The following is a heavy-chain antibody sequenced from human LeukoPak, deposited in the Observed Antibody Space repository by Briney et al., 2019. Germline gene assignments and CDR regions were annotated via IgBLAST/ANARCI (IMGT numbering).Heavy chain of an antibody. D-gene: IGHD3-10*01. CDR2: FYSSGTI. CDR3: VSREITAPMREY. V-gene: IGHV4-61*02. J-gene: IGHJ4*02. Sequence: PSETLSLTCTVSGGSITDSTYYWTWIRQPAGKGLEWIGRFYSSGTINYNPSLESRVSISPDTSNNQFSLRLTSVTAADTAVYYCVSREITAPMREYWGQGALVTVSS. CDR1: GGSITDSTYY.